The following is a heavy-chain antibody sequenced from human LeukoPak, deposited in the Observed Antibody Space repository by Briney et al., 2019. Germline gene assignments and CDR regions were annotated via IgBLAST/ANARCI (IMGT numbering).Heavy chain of an antibody. J-gene: IGHJ4*02. CDR3: ARRYYYNLGSFPFDF. Sequence: SETLSLTCAVSGGPFSGYYWSWIRQSSGKGLEWIGEIHNRGTTNYNPSLNSRVTISADTSKNQFYLNLSSVTAADTAVYYCARRYYYNLGSFPFDFWGQGTLVTVSS. V-gene: IGHV4-34*01. CDR2: IHNRGTT. CDR1: GGPFSGYY. D-gene: IGHD3-10*01.